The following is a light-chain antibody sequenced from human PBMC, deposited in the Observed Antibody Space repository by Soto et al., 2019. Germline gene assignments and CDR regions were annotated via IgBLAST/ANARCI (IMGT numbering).Light chain of an antibody. V-gene: IGKV4-1*01. CDR1: QSLLYGGNDRNY. CDR3: QQYYTTPQT. J-gene: IGKJ2*01. CDR2: WAS. Sequence: DIVMTQSPDSLAVSLGERATIDCKSSQSLLYGGNDRNYLAWYQQKPGQSPKLIMYWASTREAGVPDRFSGSGSGTHFTLTISSLQAEDVAVYYCQQYYTTPQTFGQGTKLEIK.